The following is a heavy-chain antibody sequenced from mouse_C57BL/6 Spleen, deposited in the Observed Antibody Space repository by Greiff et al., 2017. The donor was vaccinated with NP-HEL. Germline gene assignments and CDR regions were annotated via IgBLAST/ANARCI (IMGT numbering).Heavy chain of an antibody. J-gene: IGHJ4*01. Sequence: VQLQQSGPELVKPGASVKISCKASGYAFSSSWMNWVKQRPGKGLEWIGRIYPGDGDTNYNGKFKGKATLTADKSSSTAYMQLSSLTSEDSAVYFCARWLLPHYYAMDYWGQGTSVTVSS. D-gene: IGHD2-3*01. CDR3: ARWLLPHYYAMDY. V-gene: IGHV1-82*01. CDR2: IYPGDGDT. CDR1: GYAFSSSW.